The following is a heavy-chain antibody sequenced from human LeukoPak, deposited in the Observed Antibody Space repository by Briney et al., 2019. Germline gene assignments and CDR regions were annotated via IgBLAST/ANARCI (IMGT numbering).Heavy chain of an antibody. D-gene: IGHD1-26*01. CDR3: ARFGGSYPFYFDY. V-gene: IGHV4-39*07. J-gene: IGHJ4*02. Sequence: PSETLSLTCTVSGGSISITSYYWGWIRQPPGKGLEWIGSMYSSGSTYYNPSLKSRVTISVDTSKNQFSLKLSSVTAADTAVYYCARFGGSYPFYFDYWGQGTLVTVSS. CDR1: GGSISITSYY. CDR2: MYSSGST.